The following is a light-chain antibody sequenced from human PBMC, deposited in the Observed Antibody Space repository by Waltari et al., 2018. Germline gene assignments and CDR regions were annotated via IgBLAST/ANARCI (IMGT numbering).Light chain of an antibody. CDR2: KMS. Sequence: TAMTKTPLSSPVSLGQTASIACKSSPSLVHRDGRTYFSSLHKRPGQPPSLLIYKMSNRFSWVPDRFSGSGAVTDFTPRISRVEPEDVGVYYCMQSTQLPWTFGQGTKVEIK. V-gene: IGKV2-24*01. CDR1: PSLVHRDGRTY. J-gene: IGKJ1*01. CDR3: MQSTQLPWT.